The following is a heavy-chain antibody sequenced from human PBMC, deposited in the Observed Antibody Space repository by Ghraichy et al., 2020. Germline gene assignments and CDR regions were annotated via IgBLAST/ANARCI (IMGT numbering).Heavy chain of an antibody. J-gene: IGHJ1*01. Sequence: GGSLRLSCTISGFNFINFAMSWVRQAPGKGLEWVSSINGAGTSTYYLPSVKGRFAISRDNSKDTLFLQINSLRAEDTAVYYCAKNEDDYGDPDHFPHWGQGTLVTVSS. CDR1: GFNFINFA. CDR2: INGAGTST. V-gene: IGHV3-23*01. D-gene: IGHD4/OR15-4a*01. CDR3: AKNEDDYGDPDHFPH.